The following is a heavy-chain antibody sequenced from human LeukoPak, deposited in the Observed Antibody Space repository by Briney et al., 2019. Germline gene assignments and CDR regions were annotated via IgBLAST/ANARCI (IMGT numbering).Heavy chain of an antibody. CDR2: ISGSGGST. D-gene: IGHD4-23*01. CDR1: GFTFSSYA. Sequence: GGSLRLSCAASGFTFSSYAMSWVRQAPGKGLEWVPAISGSGGSTYYADSVKGRFTISRDNSKNTLYLQMNSLRAEDTAVYYCASMRLIRWFDYWGQGALVTVSS. CDR3: ASMRLIRWFDY. V-gene: IGHV3-23*01. J-gene: IGHJ4*02.